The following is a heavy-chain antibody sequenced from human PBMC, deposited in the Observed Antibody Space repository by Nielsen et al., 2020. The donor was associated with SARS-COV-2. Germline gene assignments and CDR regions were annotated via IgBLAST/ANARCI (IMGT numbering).Heavy chain of an antibody. CDR3: ARDPYSSGWYYYYYYGMDV. D-gene: IGHD6-19*01. V-gene: IGHV3-21*01. Sequence: GESLKISCAASGFTFSSYSMNWVRQAPEKGLEWVSSISSSSSYIYYADSVKGRFTISRDNAKNSLYLQMNSLRAEDTAVYYCARDPYSSGWYYYYYYGMDVWGQGTTVTVSS. CDR1: GFTFSSYS. J-gene: IGHJ6*02. CDR2: ISSSSSYI.